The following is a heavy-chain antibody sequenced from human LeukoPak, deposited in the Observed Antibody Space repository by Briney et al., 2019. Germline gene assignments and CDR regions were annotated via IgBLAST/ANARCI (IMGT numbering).Heavy chain of an antibody. Sequence: SVKVSCKASGGTFSSYAISWVRQAPGQGLEWMGGIIPIFGTANYAQKFQGRVTITTDESTSTAYMELSSLRSEDTAVYYCARAYFYGSGSYYSFDYWGQGTLVTVSS. CDR1: GGTFSSYA. CDR3: ARAYFYGSGSYYSFDY. V-gene: IGHV1-69*05. J-gene: IGHJ4*02. D-gene: IGHD3-10*01. CDR2: IIPIFGTA.